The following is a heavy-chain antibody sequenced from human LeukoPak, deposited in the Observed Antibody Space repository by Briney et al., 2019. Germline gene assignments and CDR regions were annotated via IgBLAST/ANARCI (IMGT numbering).Heavy chain of an antibody. CDR1: GFTLSTYW. Sequence: PGGSLRLSCEASGFTLSTYWMNWVRQVPGKGLDWVANINPDGSGKRYVDSVKGRFTIARDNADNSLSLQMNSLRAADTAVYYCARDVCLSSTCYLESVDVFDIWGHGTLVTVSS. D-gene: IGHD2-2*01. CDR2: INPDGSGK. CDR3: ARDVCLSSTCYLESVDVFDI. J-gene: IGHJ3*02. V-gene: IGHV3-7*03.